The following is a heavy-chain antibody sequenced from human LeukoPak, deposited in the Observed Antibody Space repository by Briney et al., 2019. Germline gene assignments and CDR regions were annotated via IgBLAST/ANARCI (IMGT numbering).Heavy chain of an antibody. V-gene: IGHV4-39*01. D-gene: IGHD7-27*01. CDR1: GGAICSSSYY. J-gene: IGHJ4*02. CDR3: ATLGRVPFDY. CDR2: IYYSGST. Sequence: PAETLSITCTVSGGAICSSSYYWGWIRQPPGKGLEWIGSIYYSGSTYYNPSLKSRVTISVDTSKNQFSLKLSSVTAADTAVYYCATLGRVPFDYWGQGTLVTVSS.